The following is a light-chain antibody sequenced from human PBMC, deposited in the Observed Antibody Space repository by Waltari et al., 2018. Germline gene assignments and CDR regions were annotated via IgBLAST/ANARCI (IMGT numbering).Light chain of an antibody. CDR1: QSVFYNSNNKND. Sequence: DIVMTQSPDSLAVSLGERATINCKSSQSVFYNSNNKNDLAWYQQKAGQPPKLLIYWASAREAGVPDRFSGSVSGTDFTLTISSLQAEDVAVYYCQQYYTAPYSFGQGTKLEIK. J-gene: IGKJ2*03. CDR2: WAS. V-gene: IGKV4-1*01. CDR3: QQYYTAPYS.